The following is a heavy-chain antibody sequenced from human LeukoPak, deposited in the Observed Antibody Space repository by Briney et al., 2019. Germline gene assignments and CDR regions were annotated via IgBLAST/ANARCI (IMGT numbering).Heavy chain of an antibody. CDR1: GGSISNYY. Sequence: SETLSLTCTVSGGSISNYYWSWIRQPAGKGLEWIGRIYPSGSTNYNPSLKSRVTMSVDTSKNQFSLKLNSVTAADTAVYYCARVTTVDRFYDHWGQGTLVTVSS. J-gene: IGHJ4*02. CDR3: ARVTTVDRFYDH. V-gene: IGHV4-4*07. CDR2: IYPSGST. D-gene: IGHD4-17*01.